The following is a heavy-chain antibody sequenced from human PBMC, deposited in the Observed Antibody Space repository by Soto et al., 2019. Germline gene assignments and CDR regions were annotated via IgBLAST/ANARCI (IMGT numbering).Heavy chain of an antibody. CDR2: IYYSGST. D-gene: IGHD3-10*01. CDR1: GGSISSSSYY. CDR3: ARRGSGGYSDY. Sequence: QLQLQESGPGLVKPSETLSLTCTVSGGSISSSSYYWGWIRQPPGKGLEWIGSIYYSGSTYYNPSLKSRVTLPVDTSKTQFSPQLRSGTAADTAVYYCARRGSGGYSDYWGQGTLVTVSS. J-gene: IGHJ4*02. V-gene: IGHV4-39*01.